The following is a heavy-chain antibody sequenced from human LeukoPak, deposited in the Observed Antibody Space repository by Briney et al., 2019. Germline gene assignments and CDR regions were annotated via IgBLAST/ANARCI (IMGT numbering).Heavy chain of an antibody. CDR3: TRRYGGHSGWAGYHDS. V-gene: IGHV3-64*01. Sequence: QPGGSLRLSCVASGFSFSAYIMHWVRQAPWKGLEYVSAIRSDGSSTFYPNSVKGRFTISRDNSKSTLYLQMGSLRAEDTAVYYCTRRYGGHSGWAGYHDSWGQGTLVTVSS. J-gene: IGHJ4*02. D-gene: IGHD6-19*01. CDR2: IRSDGSST. CDR1: GFSFSAYI.